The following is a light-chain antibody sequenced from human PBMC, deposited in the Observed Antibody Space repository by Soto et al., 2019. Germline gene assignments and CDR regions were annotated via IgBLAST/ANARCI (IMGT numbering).Light chain of an antibody. CDR1: SSDVGSYNR. J-gene: IGLJ1*01. CDR3: SSYTSSSTYV. CDR2: EVS. Sequence: QSALTQPPSVSGSPGQSVTISCTGTSSDVGSYNRVSWYQQPPGTAPKLMISEVSNRPSGVPDRFSGSKSGNTASLTISGLQAEDEADYYCSSYTSSSTYVFGAGTKVTLL. V-gene: IGLV2-18*02.